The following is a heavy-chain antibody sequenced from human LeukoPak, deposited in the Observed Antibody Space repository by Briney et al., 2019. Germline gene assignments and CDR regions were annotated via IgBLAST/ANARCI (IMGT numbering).Heavy chain of an antibody. J-gene: IGHJ6*03. CDR1: GFTFSSYW. CDR2: ITQDGSEK. D-gene: IGHD6-13*01. CDR3: ARVEVIAAAGTEEIYYYYYMDV. Sequence: GGSLRLSCAASGFTFSSYWMSWVRQAPGKGLEWVANITQDGSEKYYVDSVKGRFTISRDNAKNSLYLQMNSLRAEDTAVYYCARVEVIAAAGTEEIYYYYYMDVWGKGTTVTISS. V-gene: IGHV3-7*01.